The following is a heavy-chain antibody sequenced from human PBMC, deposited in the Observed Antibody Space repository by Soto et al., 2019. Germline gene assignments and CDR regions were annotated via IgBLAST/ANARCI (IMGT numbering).Heavy chain of an antibody. CDR3: AKVAYSYGYGYFDY. Sequence: QVQLEESGGGVVQPGRSLRLSCAASGFTFSSYVMHWVRQAPGKGLEWVAVVTYDGSNKYYADSVKGRFTISRDNSKNTLYLQMNSLRAEDTAVYYCAKVAYSYGYGYFDYWGQGTLVTVSS. CDR1: GFTFSSYV. J-gene: IGHJ4*02. V-gene: IGHV3-30*18. D-gene: IGHD5-18*01. CDR2: VTYDGSNK.